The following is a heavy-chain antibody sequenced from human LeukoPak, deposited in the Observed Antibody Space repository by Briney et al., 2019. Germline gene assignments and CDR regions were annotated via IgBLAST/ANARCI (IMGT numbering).Heavy chain of an antibody. Sequence: SVKVSCKASGGTFSSLAISWVRQAPGQGLEWMGGIIPIFGTANYAQKFQGRVTIVADESTSTAYMELSSLRSEDTAVYYCARSTRIVGATTSFDYWGQGTLVTVSS. V-gene: IGHV1-69*01. CDR2: IIPIFGTA. CDR3: ARSTRIVGATTSFDY. J-gene: IGHJ4*02. D-gene: IGHD1-26*01. CDR1: GGTFSSLA.